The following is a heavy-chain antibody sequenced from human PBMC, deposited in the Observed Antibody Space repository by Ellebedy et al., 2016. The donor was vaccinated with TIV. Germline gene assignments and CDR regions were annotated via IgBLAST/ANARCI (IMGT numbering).Heavy chain of an antibody. V-gene: IGHV3-48*04. CDR1: GFTFSSYT. J-gene: IGHJ3*02. CDR3: SRDLPWGYYDSRRNDNDAFYI. Sequence: GESLKISCAASGFTFSSYTMNWVRQAPGKGLEWVSYIGTSTSNMYYADSVKGRFTISRDNAKNSLYLQMNSLRAEDTAVYYCSRDLPWGYYDSRRNDNDAFYIWGQGTMVTVS. CDR2: IGTSTSNM. D-gene: IGHD3-22*01.